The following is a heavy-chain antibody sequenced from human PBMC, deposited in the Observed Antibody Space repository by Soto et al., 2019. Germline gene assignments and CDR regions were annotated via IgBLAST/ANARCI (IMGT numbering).Heavy chain of an antibody. CDR3: ARRRMVRGVITTSPGYYYGMDV. V-gene: IGHV1-69*13. CDR2: IIPIFGTA. CDR1: GGTFSSYA. D-gene: IGHD3-10*01. J-gene: IGHJ6*02. Sequence: SVKVSCKASGGTFSSYAISWVRQAPGQGLEWMGGIIPIFGTANYAQKFQGRVTITADESTSTAYMELSSLRSEDTAVYYCARRRMVRGVITTSPGYYYGMDVWGQGTTVTVSS.